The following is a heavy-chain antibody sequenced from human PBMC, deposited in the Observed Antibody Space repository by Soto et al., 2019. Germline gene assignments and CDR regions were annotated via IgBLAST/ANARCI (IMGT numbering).Heavy chain of an antibody. CDR2: IYSSGFT. CDR3: ARGGAPHNWFGP. D-gene: IGHD3-16*01. V-gene: IGHV4-59*11. CDR1: GGSISSHY. Sequence: PSETLSLTCTVSGGSISSHYWSWIRQPPGKRLEWVGYIYSSGFTNYNPSLKSRVTISVDTSKNQFSLRLSSVTSADTAVYYCARGGAPHNWFGPWGQGTLVTVSS. J-gene: IGHJ5*02.